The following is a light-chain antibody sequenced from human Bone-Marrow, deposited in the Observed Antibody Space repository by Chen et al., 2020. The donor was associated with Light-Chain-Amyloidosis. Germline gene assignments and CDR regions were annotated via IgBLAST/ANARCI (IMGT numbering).Light chain of an antibody. Sequence: SYELTQPPSVSVPPGQTARITCSGDDLPTKYAYWYQQKPGQAPVLVIHRDTERPSGISERFSGSSSGTTATLTISAVQAEDESDYHCQSADSSGTYEVIFGGGTKLTVL. V-gene: IGLV3-25*03. CDR1: DLPTKY. J-gene: IGLJ2*01. CDR2: RDT. CDR3: QSADSSGTYEVI.